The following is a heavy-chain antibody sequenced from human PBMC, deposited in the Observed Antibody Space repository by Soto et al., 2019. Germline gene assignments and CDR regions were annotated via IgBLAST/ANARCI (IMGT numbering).Heavy chain of an antibody. CDR2: IIPIFGTA. D-gene: IGHD2-2*01. CDR1: GGTFSSYA. CDR3: ARQDAMGLTSCSGYTNNWYDP. J-gene: IGHJ5*02. Sequence: QVQLVQSGAEVKKPGSSVKVSCKASGGTFSSYAISWVRQAPGQGLEWMGGIIPIFGTANHAQKFQGRVTNTADGSSSTAYRGLSSLRSEDAAVYYCARQDAMGLTSCSGYTNNWYDPWFQGAMVTVSS. V-gene: IGHV1-69*12.